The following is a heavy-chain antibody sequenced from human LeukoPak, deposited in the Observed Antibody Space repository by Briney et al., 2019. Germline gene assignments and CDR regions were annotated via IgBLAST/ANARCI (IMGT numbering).Heavy chain of an antibody. Sequence: PSETLSLTCTVSGGSITSYWSWIRQPPGKGLEWIGYIYYSGSTNYNPSLKSRVTMSIDTSKNQFSLKLSSMTAADTAVYYCARDFRGNYGSRGMDVWGQGTTVTVSS. V-gene: IGHV4-59*01. CDR2: IYYSGST. CDR3: ARDFRGNYGSRGMDV. J-gene: IGHJ6*02. CDR1: GGSITSY. D-gene: IGHD3-16*01.